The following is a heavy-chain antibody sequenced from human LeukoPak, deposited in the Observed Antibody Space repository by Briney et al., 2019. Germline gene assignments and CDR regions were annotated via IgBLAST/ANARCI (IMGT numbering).Heavy chain of an antibody. D-gene: IGHD4-17*01. Sequence: GGSLRLSCSASGFTCSSYWMSWVRQAPGKGLEWVANIKQDGSEKYYVDSVKGRFTISRDNAKNSLYLQINSLRADDTAVFYCGGDTVGRSYPWGQGTLVTVSS. CDR2: IKQDGSEK. CDR1: GFTCSSYW. J-gene: IGHJ4*02. V-gene: IGHV3-7*01. CDR3: GGDTVGRSYP.